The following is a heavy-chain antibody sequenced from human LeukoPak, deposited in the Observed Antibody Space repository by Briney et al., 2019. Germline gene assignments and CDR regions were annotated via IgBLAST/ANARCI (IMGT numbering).Heavy chain of an antibody. CDR1: GFTFSSYS. V-gene: IGHV3-48*01. Sequence: GGSLRLSCAASGFTFSSYSMNWVRQAPGKGLEWVSSISSSSSTIYYADSVKGRFTISRDNAKNSLYLQMNSLRAEDTAVYYCARDESLIAARPGYFDYWGQGTLVTVSS. CDR3: ARDESLIAARPGYFDY. CDR2: ISSSSSTI. D-gene: IGHD6-6*01. J-gene: IGHJ4*02.